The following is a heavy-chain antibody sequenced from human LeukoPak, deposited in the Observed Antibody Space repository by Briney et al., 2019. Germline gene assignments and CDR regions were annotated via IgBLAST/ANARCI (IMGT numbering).Heavy chain of an antibody. J-gene: IGHJ5*02. V-gene: IGHV3-23*01. CDR3: ARHDWFDP. Sequence: PGGSLRLSCAASGFTFSSSAMSWVRQAPGKGLEWVSNISGSGSGGSTYYADSVKGRFTISRDNSKNTLYLQMNSLRAEDTAVYYCARHDWFDPWGQGTLVTVSS. D-gene: IGHD3-3*01. CDR2: ISGSGSGGST. CDR1: GFTFSSSA.